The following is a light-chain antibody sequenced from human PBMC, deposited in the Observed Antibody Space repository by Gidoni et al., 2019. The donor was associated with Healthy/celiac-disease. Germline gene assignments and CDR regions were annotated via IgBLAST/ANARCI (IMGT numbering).Light chain of an antibody. CDR2: LGS. CDR3: MQALQTPVT. J-gene: IGKJ2*01. CDR1: QSLLHSNGYNY. V-gene: IGKV2-28*01. Sequence: SQSLLHSNGYNYLDWYLQKPGQSPQLLIDLGSNRASGVPDRFSGSGSGTDFTLKISRVEAEDVGVYYCMQALQTPVTFGQGTKLEIK.